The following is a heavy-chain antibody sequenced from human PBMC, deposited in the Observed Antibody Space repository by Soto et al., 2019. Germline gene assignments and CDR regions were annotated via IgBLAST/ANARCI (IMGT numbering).Heavy chain of an antibody. CDR3: TRESPVYVVRGVIWPFGY. V-gene: IGHV3-73*02. Sequence: EVQLVESGGGLVQPGVSLKLSCASSGFTFSGSAMHWVRQASGNGLEWVGGITSKANSYATAYAASVKGRFTISRDDSTNTAYLQMNSLKTEDTAVYYCTRESPVYVVRGVIWPFGYWGQGTLVAVSS. CDR2: ITSKANSYAT. D-gene: IGHD3-10*01. CDR1: GFTFSGSA. J-gene: IGHJ4*02.